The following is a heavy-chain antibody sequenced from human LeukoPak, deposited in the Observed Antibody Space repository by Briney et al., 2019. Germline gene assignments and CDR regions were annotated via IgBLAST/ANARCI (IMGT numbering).Heavy chain of an antibody. J-gene: IGHJ4*02. CDR1: GFTFSSYA. V-gene: IGHV3-23*01. CDR3: AKRHGDSYYFDY. CDR2: ISGSGGST. D-gene: IGHD4-17*01. Sequence: PGGSLRLSCAASGFTFSSYAMNWVRQAPGKGPEWVSAISGSGGSTYYADSVKGRFTISRDNSKNTLYLQMNSLRAEDTAVYYCAKRHGDSYYFDYWGQGTLVTVSS.